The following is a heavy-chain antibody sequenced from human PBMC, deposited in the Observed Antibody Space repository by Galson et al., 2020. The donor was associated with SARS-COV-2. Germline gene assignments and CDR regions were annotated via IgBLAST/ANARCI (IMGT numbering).Heavy chain of an antibody. CDR2: INFDGSDI. CDR3: TRGFSAFDV. J-gene: IGHJ3*01. Sequence: GESLKISCAASGFPFTSYWMHWVRQVPGKGLVWVSRINFDGSDIGYADSVRGRFTISRDNAHNSLYLQMNSLRADDTALYYCTRGFSAFDVWGQGTMVSVSS. CDR1: GFPFTSYW. V-gene: IGHV3-74*01.